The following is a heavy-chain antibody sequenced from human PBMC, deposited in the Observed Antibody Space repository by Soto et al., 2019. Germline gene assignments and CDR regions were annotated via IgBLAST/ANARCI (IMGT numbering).Heavy chain of an antibody. V-gene: IGHV1-46*01. J-gene: IGHJ6*02. Sequence: ASVKVSCKASGYTFTSYYMHWVRQAPGQGLEWMGIINPSGGSTSYAQKFQGRVTMTRDTSTSTVYMELSSLRSEDTAVYYCARDRDSPLPLYGMDVWGQGTTVTAP. D-gene: IGHD2-2*01. CDR2: INPSGGST. CDR1: GYTFTSYY. CDR3: ARDRDSPLPLYGMDV.